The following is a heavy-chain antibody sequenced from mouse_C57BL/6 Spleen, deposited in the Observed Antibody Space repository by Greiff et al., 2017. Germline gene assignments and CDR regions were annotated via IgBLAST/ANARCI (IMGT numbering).Heavy chain of an antibody. J-gene: IGHJ4*01. CDR3: ARRGGDDAMDY. CDR2: INPNNGGT. V-gene: IGHV1-26*01. Sequence: EVKLQQSGPELVKPGASVKISCKASGYTFTDYYMNWVKQSHGKSLEWIGDINPNNGGTSYNQKFKGKATLTVDKSSSTAYMELRSLTSEDPAVYYCARRGGDDAMDYWGQGTSVTVSS. CDR1: GYTFTDYY.